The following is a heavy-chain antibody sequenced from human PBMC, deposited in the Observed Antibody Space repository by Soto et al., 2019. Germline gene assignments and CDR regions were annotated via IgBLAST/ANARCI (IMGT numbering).Heavy chain of an antibody. CDR1: GGTFSSYA. D-gene: IGHD2-15*01. Sequence: QVQLVQSGAEVKKPGSSVKVSCKASGGTFSSYAISWVRQAPGQGLEWMGGSIPIFGTANYAQKFQGRVTITADESTSTAYMELSSLRSEDTAVYYCARDSSTPPRDFTYYYYYGMDVWGQGTTVTVSS. CDR3: ARDSSTPPRDFTYYYYYGMDV. J-gene: IGHJ6*02. V-gene: IGHV1-69*01. CDR2: SIPIFGTA.